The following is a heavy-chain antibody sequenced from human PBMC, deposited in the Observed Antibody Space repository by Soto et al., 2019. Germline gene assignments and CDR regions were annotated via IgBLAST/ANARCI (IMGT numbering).Heavy chain of an antibody. D-gene: IGHD3-10*01. CDR1: GGSISSGGYY. CDR2: IYYSGST. V-gene: IGHV4-31*03. CDR3: ARVPRITMVRGVAHNWFDP. J-gene: IGHJ5*02. Sequence: SETLSLTCTVSGGSISSGGYYWSWIRQHPGKGLEWIGYIYYSGSTYYNPSLKSRATISVDTSKNQFSLKLSSVTAADTAVYYCARVPRITMVRGVAHNWFDPWGQGTLVTVSS.